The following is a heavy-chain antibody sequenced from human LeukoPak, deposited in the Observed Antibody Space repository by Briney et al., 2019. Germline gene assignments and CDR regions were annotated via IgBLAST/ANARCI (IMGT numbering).Heavy chain of an antibody. V-gene: IGHV3-21*01. Sequence: GGSLRLSCAASGFTFSSYSMNWVRQAPGKGLEWVSSISSSSSYIYYADSVKGRFTISRDNAKNSLYQQMNSLRAEDTAVYYCARDAGYYYGSGSYYSDYWGQGTLVTVSS. J-gene: IGHJ4*02. D-gene: IGHD3-10*01. CDR2: ISSSSSYI. CDR3: ARDAGYYYGSGSYYSDY. CDR1: GFTFSSYS.